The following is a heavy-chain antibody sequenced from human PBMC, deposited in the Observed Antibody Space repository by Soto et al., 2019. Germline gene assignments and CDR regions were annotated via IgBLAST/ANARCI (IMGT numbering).Heavy chain of an antibody. Sequence: GGSLRLSCVDSGFSFSAYAMSWVRQSPGRGFEWVSTISGSGRITDYADSVKGRFTTSKDTSTNTLYPHMNSLTADDMALYYCVKERIELWLIDYWGQGTLVTVSS. J-gene: IGHJ4*02. CDR1: GFSFSAYA. CDR2: ISGSGRIT. D-gene: IGHD3-16*01. CDR3: VKERIELWLIDY. V-gene: IGHV3-23*01.